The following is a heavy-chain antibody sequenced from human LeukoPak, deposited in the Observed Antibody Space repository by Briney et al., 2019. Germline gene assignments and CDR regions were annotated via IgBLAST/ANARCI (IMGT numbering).Heavy chain of an antibody. CDR2: ISGSGDST. D-gene: IGHD4/OR15-4a*01. Sequence: GGSLRLSCAASGFTFSNYAMRWVRQAPGKGLEWVSGISGSGDSTYYADSVKGRFTISRDNSKNTLYLQMNSLRAEDTAVYYCAKNSEQGAPAPLDYWGQGTLVTVSS. CDR1: GFTFSNYA. J-gene: IGHJ4*02. V-gene: IGHV3-23*01. CDR3: AKNSEQGAPAPLDY.